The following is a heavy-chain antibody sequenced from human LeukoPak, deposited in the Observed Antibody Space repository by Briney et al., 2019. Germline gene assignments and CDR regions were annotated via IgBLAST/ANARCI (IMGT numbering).Heavy chain of an antibody. CDR1: GFTFSSYG. CDR2: IKQDGSEK. D-gene: IGHD3-10*01. Sequence: GSLRLSCAASGFTFSSYGMHWVRQAPGKGLEWVANIKQDGSEKYYVDSVKGRFTISRDNAKNSLYLQMNSLRAEDTAVYYCARDQGLLWFGEYKAGYFDYWGQGTLVTVSS. J-gene: IGHJ4*02. CDR3: ARDQGLLWFGEYKAGYFDY. V-gene: IGHV3-7*01.